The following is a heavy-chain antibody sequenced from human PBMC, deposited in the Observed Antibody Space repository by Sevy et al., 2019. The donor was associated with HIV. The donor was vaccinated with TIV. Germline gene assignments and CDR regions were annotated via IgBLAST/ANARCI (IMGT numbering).Heavy chain of an antibody. D-gene: IGHD4-17*01. CDR3: ARDSVTTFTRYYYYGMDV. CDR2: IYTSGSS. CDR1: GVSISSYY. Sequence: SETLSLTCTVSGVSISSYYWSWIRQPAGKGLEWIGRIYTSGSSNYNPTLQSRVTMSVDTSKNQFSLKLSPVTAAGTAVYYCARDSVTTFTRYYYYGMDVWGQGTTVTVSS. J-gene: IGHJ6*02. V-gene: IGHV4-4*07.